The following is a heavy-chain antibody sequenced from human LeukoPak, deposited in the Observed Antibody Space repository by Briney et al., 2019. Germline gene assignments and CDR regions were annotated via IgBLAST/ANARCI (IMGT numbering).Heavy chain of an antibody. CDR1: GFTFSSCA. V-gene: IGHV3-23*01. J-gene: IGHJ6*04. Sequence: PGGSLRLSCAASGFTFSSCAMSWVRQAPGKGLEWVSGISGGGGGTNYADSVKGRFTISRDNPKNTLYLEMNHLRVEDTAVYYCAKDRWEECLGVSYYDYGMDVWGKGTTVTVSS. CDR3: AKDRWEECLGVSYYDYGMDV. D-gene: IGHD1-26*01. CDR2: ISGGGGGT.